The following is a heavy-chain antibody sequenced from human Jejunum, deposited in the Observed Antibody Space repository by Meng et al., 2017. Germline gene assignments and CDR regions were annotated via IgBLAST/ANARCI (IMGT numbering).Heavy chain of an antibody. CDR2: ISFDGSNK. CDR3: AREPVAGRTEYYGMDV. CDR1: GFTFNTYE. J-gene: IGHJ6*02. V-gene: IGHV3-30*03. D-gene: IGHD1-14*01. Sequence: GESLKISCAASGFTFNTYEMHWVRQAPGKGLEWVAVISFDGSNKYYADSAKGRFTISRDSSRNTVYLQMNFLRSEDTAVYYCAREPVAGRTEYYGMDVWGQGTTVTVSS.